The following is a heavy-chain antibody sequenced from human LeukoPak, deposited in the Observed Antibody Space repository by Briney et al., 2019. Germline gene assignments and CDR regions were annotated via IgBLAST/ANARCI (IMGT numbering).Heavy chain of an antibody. J-gene: IGHJ3*02. Sequence: PSETLSLTCAVSGGSISSGGYSWSWIRQPPGKGLEWIGYTYHSGSTYYNPSLKSRVTISVDRSKNQFSLKLSSVTAADTAVYYCASFYYYDSSGDAFDIWGQGTMVTVSS. D-gene: IGHD3-22*01. V-gene: IGHV4-30-2*01. CDR2: TYHSGST. CDR3: ASFYYYDSSGDAFDI. CDR1: GGSISSGGYS.